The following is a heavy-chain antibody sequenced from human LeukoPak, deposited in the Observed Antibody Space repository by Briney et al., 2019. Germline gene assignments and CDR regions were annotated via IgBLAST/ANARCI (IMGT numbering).Heavy chain of an antibody. Sequence: SETLSLTCTVSGGSINSSGYYWGWIRQPPGKGLEWTGSHYYSGSTYYNPSLKSRVTISVDTSKNHFSLKLNSVTAADTAVYYCARDLDVVQVAHWFDPWGQGTLVTVSS. CDR1: GGSINSSGYY. V-gene: IGHV4-39*02. CDR3: ARDLDVVQVAHWFDP. CDR2: HYYSGST. J-gene: IGHJ5*02. D-gene: IGHD2-21*01.